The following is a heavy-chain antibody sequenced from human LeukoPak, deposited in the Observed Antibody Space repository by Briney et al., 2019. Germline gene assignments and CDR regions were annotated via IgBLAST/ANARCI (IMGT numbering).Heavy chain of an antibody. Sequence: GGSLRLSCAASGFTFGSYAMHWVRQAPGKGLQWVAVISYDGGNKYYGDSVKGRFTISRDNSENTLYLQMNSLRIEDTAVYYCATQSPQGTGWYGMGYWGQGTLVTVSS. CDR3: ATQSPQGTGWYGMGY. D-gene: IGHD6-19*01. V-gene: IGHV3-30-3*01. CDR1: GFTFGSYA. J-gene: IGHJ4*02. CDR2: ISYDGGNK.